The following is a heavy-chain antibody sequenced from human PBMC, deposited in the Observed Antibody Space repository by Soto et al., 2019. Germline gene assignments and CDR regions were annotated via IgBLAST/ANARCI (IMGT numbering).Heavy chain of an antibody. Sequence: GGSLRLSCAASGFTFSSFGMHWVRQAPDKGLQWVAVISYDGSDKYYADSVKGRFSISRDDSTNTMFLQMNSLRPEDTAVYYCAKTSGYDYVWGSSGLDPWGQGTLVTV. CDR1: GFTFSSFG. CDR3: AKTSGYDYVWGSSGLDP. D-gene: IGHD3-16*01. J-gene: IGHJ5*02. V-gene: IGHV3-30*18. CDR2: ISYDGSDK.